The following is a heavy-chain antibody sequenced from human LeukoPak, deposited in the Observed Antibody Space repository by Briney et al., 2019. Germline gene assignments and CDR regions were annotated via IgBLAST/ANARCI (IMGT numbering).Heavy chain of an antibody. CDR3: AREGWYGTLDY. J-gene: IGHJ4*02. CDR2: IYTSGST. Sequence: SETLSLTCTVSGGSISSYYWSRIRQPAGKGLEWIGRIYTSGSTNYNPSLKSRVTISVDKSKNQFSLKLSSVTAADTAVYYCAREGWYGTLDYWGQGTLVTVSS. V-gene: IGHV4-4*07. D-gene: IGHD6-19*01. CDR1: GGSISSYY.